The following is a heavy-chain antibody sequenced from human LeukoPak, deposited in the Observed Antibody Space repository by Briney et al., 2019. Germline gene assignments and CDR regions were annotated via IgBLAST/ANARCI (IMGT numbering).Heavy chain of an antibody. CDR3: VRFGLTSSLDH. J-gene: IGHJ5*02. CDR2: IYRGYSAA. CDR1: GNKLTNNW. Sequence: GESLKISCKISGNKLTNNWNGWVRQVPGKGLEWMGLIYRGYSAARYSPSFEGQVPFSVDASISTAYLQLSGLRASDTAMYYCVRFGLTSSLDHWGQGTLVTVSS. V-gene: IGHV5-51*01. D-gene: IGHD6-13*01.